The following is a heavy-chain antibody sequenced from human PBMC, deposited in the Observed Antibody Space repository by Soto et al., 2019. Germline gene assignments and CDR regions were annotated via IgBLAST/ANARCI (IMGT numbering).Heavy chain of an antibody. V-gene: IGHV3-7*03. CDR1: GFTFSSSF. D-gene: IGHD6-19*01. Sequence: GGSLRLSCVASGFTFSSSFMGWVRQAPGKGLEWVANINQDGGGTYYVDSVEGRFTISRDNAKDSLYLQMNSLRGEDTAVYYCARYFRGSGRYFFDYWGQGTLVTAPQ. CDR3: ARYFRGSGRYFFDY. CDR2: INQDGGGT. J-gene: IGHJ4*02.